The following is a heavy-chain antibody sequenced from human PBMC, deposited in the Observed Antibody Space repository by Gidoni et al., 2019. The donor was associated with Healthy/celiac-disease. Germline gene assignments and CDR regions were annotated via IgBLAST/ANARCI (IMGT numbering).Heavy chain of an antibody. CDR2: IYYSGST. CDR1: GGSISSSSYY. J-gene: IGHJ5*02. Sequence: QLQLQESGPGLVKPSETLSLTCTVSGGSISSSSYYWGWIRQPPGKGLEWIGGIYYSGSTYYNPSLKSRVTISVDTSKNQFSLKLSSVTAADTAVYYCARQGSGCFDWLLVWFDPWGQGTLVTVSS. D-gene: IGHD3-9*01. V-gene: IGHV4-39*01. CDR3: ARQGSGCFDWLLVWFDP.